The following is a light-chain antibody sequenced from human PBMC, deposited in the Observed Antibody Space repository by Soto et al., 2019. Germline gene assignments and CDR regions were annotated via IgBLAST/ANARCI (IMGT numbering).Light chain of an antibody. V-gene: IGKV1-5*02. CDR3: QQYYSYST. CDR1: QSISPQ. CDR2: GAF. J-gene: IGKJ1*01. Sequence: DTQMTQYTSTLSASVGDRVTIICRASQSISPQLAWYQPKPGKAPKLLISGAFSLESGVPSRFSGSGSGTEFTLTISSLQPDDFATYYCQQYYSYSTFGQGTRVDI.